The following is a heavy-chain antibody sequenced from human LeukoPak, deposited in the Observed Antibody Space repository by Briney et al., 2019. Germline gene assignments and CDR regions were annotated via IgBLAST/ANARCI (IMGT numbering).Heavy chain of an antibody. V-gene: IGHV4-61*01. CDR1: GYSISSGYY. CDR2: IYYSGST. J-gene: IGHJ4*02. CDR3: ARHRNFDGSGSYYDFDY. Sequence: SETLSLTCTVSGYSISSGYYWGWIRQPPGKGLEWIGYIYYSGSTNYNPSLKSRVTISVDTSKNQFSLKLSSVTAADTAVYYCARHRNFDGSGSYYDFDYWGQGTLVTVSS. D-gene: IGHD3-10*01.